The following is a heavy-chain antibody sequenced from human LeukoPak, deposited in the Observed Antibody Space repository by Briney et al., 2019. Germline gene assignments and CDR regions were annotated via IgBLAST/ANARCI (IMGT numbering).Heavy chain of an antibody. V-gene: IGHV4-39*07. D-gene: IGHD6-19*01. CDR2: IYYSGNT. CDR1: GDSISTSNSY. J-gene: IGHJ3*02. CDR3: ARGRQWLGYDAFDI. Sequence: SETLSLTCTVSGDSISTSNSYWGWIRQPPWKGLEWIGSIYYSGNTYYNASLKSRVTISVDTSKNQFSLKLSSVTAADTAVYYCARGRQWLGYDAFDIWGQGTMVTVSS.